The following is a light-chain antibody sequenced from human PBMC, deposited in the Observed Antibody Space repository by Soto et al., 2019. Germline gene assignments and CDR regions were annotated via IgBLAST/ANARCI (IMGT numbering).Light chain of an antibody. V-gene: IGKV3-20*01. J-gene: IGKJ1*01. CDR1: QSVSSSY. CDR2: GAS. CDR3: QQCGSSPPT. Sequence: EIVMTQSPATLSVSLAERANLSFRASQSVSSSYLVWYQQKPGQAPRLLLYGASSRAPGIPDRFSGRGSGTDFTLTISRLDPEDFAVYYCQQCGSSPPTFGQGTKVDI.